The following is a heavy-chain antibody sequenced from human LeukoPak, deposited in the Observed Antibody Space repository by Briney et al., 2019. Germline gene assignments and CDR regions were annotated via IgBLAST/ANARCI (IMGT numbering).Heavy chain of an antibody. CDR3: ARKGSYFGY. CDR2: IYYSGST. CDR1: GGSISSGGYS. Sequence: PSETLSLTCAVSGGSISSGGYSWSWIRQPPGKGLEWIGYIYYSGSTNYNPSLKSRVTISVDTSKNQFSLKLSSVAAADTAVYYCARKGSYFGYWGQGTLVTVSS. J-gene: IGHJ4*02. V-gene: IGHV4-61*08. D-gene: IGHD2-15*01.